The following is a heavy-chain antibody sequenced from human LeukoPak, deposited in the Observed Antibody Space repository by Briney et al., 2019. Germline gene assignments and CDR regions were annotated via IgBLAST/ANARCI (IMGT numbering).Heavy chain of an antibody. CDR1: GFTFSSYA. CDR2: ISGSGGST. J-gene: IGHJ3*02. Sequence: PGGSLRLSCAASGFTFSSYAMSWVRQAPGKGLEWVSAISGSGGSTYYADSVKGRFTISRDNSKNTLYLQMNSLRVEDTAVYYCAKVIGGGSAYDALDIWGQGTMVTVSS. V-gene: IGHV3-23*01. CDR3: AKVIGGGSAYDALDI. D-gene: IGHD6-25*01.